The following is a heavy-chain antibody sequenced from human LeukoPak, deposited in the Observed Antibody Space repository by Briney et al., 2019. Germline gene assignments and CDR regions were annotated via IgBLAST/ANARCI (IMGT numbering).Heavy chain of an antibody. Sequence: GGSLRLSCAASGFTFSGYWMSWVRQAPGKGLEWVANIKQDGSEKYYVDSVKGRFTISRDNAKNSLYLQMNSLRAEDTAVYFCAKDRGVWPYNSSSLDHWGQGTLVTVSS. J-gene: IGHJ4*02. CDR3: AKDRGVWPYNSSSLDH. V-gene: IGHV3-7*01. CDR2: IKQDGSEK. CDR1: GFTFSGYW. D-gene: IGHD6-6*01.